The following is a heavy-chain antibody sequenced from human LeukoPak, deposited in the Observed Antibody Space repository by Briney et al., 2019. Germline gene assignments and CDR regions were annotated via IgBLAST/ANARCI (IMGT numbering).Heavy chain of an antibody. J-gene: IGHJ4*02. CDR3: ASRQEHPTVAVAGGVIDY. D-gene: IGHD6-19*01. Sequence: SGTLSLTCTVSGGSISSSSYYWGWIRQPPGKGLEWIGSIYYSGSTYYNPSLKSRVTISVDTSKNQFSLKLSSVTAADTAVYYCASRQEHPTVAVAGGVIDYWGQGTLVTVSS. CDR1: GGSISSSSYY. CDR2: IYYSGST. V-gene: IGHV4-39*01.